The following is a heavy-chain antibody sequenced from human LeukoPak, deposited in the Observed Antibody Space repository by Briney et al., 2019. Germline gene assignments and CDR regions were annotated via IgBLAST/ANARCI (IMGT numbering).Heavy chain of an antibody. J-gene: IGHJ4*02. D-gene: IGHD3-22*01. CDR1: GFTFSSYA. V-gene: IGHV3-23*01. CDR2: ISGSGGST. CDR3: AKDRPTLKYYYDSIPLDY. Sequence: GGSLRLSCAASGFTFSSYAMSWVRQAPGKGLEWVSAISGSGGSTYYADSVKGRFTISRDNSKNTLYLQMNSLRAEDTAVYYCAKDRPTLKYYYDSIPLDYWGQGTLVTVSS.